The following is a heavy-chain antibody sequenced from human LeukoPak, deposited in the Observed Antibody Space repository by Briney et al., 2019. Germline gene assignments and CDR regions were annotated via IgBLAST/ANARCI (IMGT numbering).Heavy chain of an antibody. CDR1: GYSFTSYW. D-gene: IGHD1-26*01. CDR2: IYPHDSDT. CDR3: ARTGIVGALDY. V-gene: IGHV5-51*01. Sequence: GESLKISCKGSGYSFTSYWIGWVRQMPGKGLEWMGIIYPHDSDTRYSPSFQGQVTVSADKSITTAYLQWNSLKASDTAMYYCARTGIVGALDYWGQGTLVTVSS. J-gene: IGHJ4*02.